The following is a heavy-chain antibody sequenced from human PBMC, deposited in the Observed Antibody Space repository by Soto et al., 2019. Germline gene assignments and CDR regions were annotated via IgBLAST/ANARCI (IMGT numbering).Heavy chain of an antibody. J-gene: IGHJ4*02. V-gene: IGHV3-30-3*01. Sequence: PGGSLRLSCAASGFSFSSYAMHWVRQAPGKGLEWVAVISYDGSNKYSADSVKGRFTISRDNSKNTLYLQMNSLRAEGTAVYYCARDPGAVAGYFDDWGQGTLVTVS. CDR2: ISYDGSNK. D-gene: IGHD6-19*01. CDR1: GFSFSSYA. CDR3: ARDPGAVAGYFDD.